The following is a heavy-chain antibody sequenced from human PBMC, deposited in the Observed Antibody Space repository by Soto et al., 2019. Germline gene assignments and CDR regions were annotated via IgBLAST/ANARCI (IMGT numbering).Heavy chain of an antibody. J-gene: IGHJ4*02. Sequence: GGSLRLSCAASGFTFSSYAMSWVRQAPGKGLEWVSAISGSGGSTYYADSVKGRFTTSRDNSKNTLYLQMNSLRAEDTAVYYCAKDGGFTIFGVVIFFDYWGQGTLVTVSS. CDR1: GFTFSSYA. D-gene: IGHD3-3*01. V-gene: IGHV3-23*01. CDR2: ISGSGGST. CDR3: AKDGGFTIFGVVIFFDY.